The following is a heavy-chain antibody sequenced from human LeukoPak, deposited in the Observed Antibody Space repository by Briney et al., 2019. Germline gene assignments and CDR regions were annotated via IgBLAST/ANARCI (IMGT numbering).Heavy chain of an antibody. CDR1: GYTFTSXG. Sequence: KVSCXASGYTFTSXGIXWVRQAPGQGLXWMXXISAXNGNTNYAQKLQGRVTMTTDTSTSTAYMELRSLRSDDTAVYYCARDRRVYCSGGSCSEAAFDIWGQGTMVTVSS. CDR3: ARDRRVYCSGGSCSEAAFDI. J-gene: IGHJ3*02. CDR2: ISAXNGNT. V-gene: IGHV1-18*01. D-gene: IGHD2-15*01.